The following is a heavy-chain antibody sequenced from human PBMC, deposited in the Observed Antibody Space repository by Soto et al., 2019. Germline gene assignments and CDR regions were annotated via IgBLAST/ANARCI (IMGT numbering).Heavy chain of an antibody. CDR2: IIPIFGTA. CDR3: ARDPIDRKTGFHYYGMDV. CDR1: GGTFSSYA. J-gene: IGHJ6*02. V-gene: IGHV1-69*13. Sequence: SVKVSCKASGGTFSSYAISWVRQAPGQGLEWMGGIIPIFGTANYAQKFQGRVTITADESTSTAYMELSSLRSEDTAVYYCARDPIDRKTGFHYYGMDVWGQGTTVTVSS. D-gene: IGHD3-9*01.